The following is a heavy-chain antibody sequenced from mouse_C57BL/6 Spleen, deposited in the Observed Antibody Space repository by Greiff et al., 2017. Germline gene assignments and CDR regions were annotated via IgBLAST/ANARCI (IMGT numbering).Heavy chain of an antibody. Sequence: VQVVESGPGLVQPSQSLSITCTVSGFSLTSYGVHWVRQSPGKGLEWLGVIWSGGSTDYNAAFISRLSISKDNSKSQVFFKMNSLQADDTAIYYCARNRDWDAYWYFDVWGTGTTVTVSS. CDR1: GFSLTSYG. J-gene: IGHJ1*03. CDR3: ARNRDWDAYWYFDV. CDR2: IWSGGST. V-gene: IGHV2-2*01. D-gene: IGHD4-1*01.